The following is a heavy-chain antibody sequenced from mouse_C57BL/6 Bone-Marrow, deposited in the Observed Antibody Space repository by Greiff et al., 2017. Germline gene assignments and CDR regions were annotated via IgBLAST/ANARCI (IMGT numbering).Heavy chain of an antibody. D-gene: IGHD1-1*01. V-gene: IGHV1-54*01. Sequence: VQLQQSGAELVRPGTSVKVSCKASGYAFTNYLIEWVKQRPGLGLEWIGVINPGSGGTNYNEQFKGKATLTADKSSSTAYMQLSSLTSEDSAVYFWARSSALRCANRGEEALVTVSA. CDR1: GYAFTNYL. CDR3: ARSSALRCAN. J-gene: IGHJ3*01. CDR2: INPGSGGT.